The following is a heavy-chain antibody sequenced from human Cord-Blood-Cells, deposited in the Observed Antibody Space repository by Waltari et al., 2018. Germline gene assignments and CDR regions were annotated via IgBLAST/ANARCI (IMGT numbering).Heavy chain of an antibody. J-gene: IGHJ6*03. Sequence: QLQLQESGPGLVKPSETLSLTCTVSGGSISSSSYYWGWIRQPPGQGLEWIGSIYYSGSTYYNPSLKSRVTISVDTSKNQFSLKLSSVTAADTAVYYCARITMVRGVIYYYYYYMDVWGKGTTVTVSS. D-gene: IGHD3-10*01. CDR1: GGSISSSSYY. CDR2: IYYSGST. V-gene: IGHV4-39*07. CDR3: ARITMVRGVIYYYYYYMDV.